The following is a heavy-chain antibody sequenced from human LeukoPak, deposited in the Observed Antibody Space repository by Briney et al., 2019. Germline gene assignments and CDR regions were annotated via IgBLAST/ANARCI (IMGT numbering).Heavy chain of an antibody. CDR2: IYYSGST. D-gene: IGHD3-10*01. CDR1: GGSISSGGYY. J-gene: IGHJ6*03. Sequence: SETLSLTCTVSGGSISSGGYYWSWIRQHPGKGLEWIGYIYYSGSTYYNPSLKSRVTISVDTSKNLFSLKLSSVTAADTAVYYCARGPLGSGTMDVWGKGTTVTVSS. CDR3: ARGPLGSGTMDV. V-gene: IGHV4-31*03.